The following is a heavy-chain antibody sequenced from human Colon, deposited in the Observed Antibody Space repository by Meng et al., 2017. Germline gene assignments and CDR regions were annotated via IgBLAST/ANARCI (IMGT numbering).Heavy chain of an antibody. Sequence: QMQLRESWPGLVKPSGILCLTCAFSGVSISTTNWWTWFRQSPGKGLEWIGEIAHTGRTNYNSSLKSRVTVSMDKSKNHFSLNVTSVTAADTAVCYCGTTDINYCPIHYWGQGTLVTVSS. D-gene: IGHD1/OR15-1a*01. CDR1: GVSISTTNW. V-gene: IGHV4-4*02. CDR2: IAHTGRT. CDR3: GTTDINYCPIHY. J-gene: IGHJ4*02.